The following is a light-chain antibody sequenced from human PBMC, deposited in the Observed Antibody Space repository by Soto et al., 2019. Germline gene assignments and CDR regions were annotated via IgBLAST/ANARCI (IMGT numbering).Light chain of an antibody. CDR3: QQYNNWPYT. CDR2: GAS. J-gene: IGKJ2*01. CDR1: QSVFTN. V-gene: IGKV3-15*01. Sequence: EIVMTRSPATLSVSPGERVTLSCRASQSVFTNLAWSQHKPGQAPRLLIYGASTRATGIPARFSGSGSGTEFTLTISSLQSEDFAVYYCQQYNNWPYTFGQGTKLEIK.